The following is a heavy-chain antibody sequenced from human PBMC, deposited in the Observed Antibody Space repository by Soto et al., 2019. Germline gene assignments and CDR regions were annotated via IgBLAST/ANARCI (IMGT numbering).Heavy chain of an antibody. CDR3: ARDFAYFDS. CDR1: GGSFKSGSYS. J-gene: IGHJ4*02. V-gene: IGHV4-61*01. Sequence: QVQLQESGPGLVKPSETLSLTCTVSGGSFKSGSYSWSWIRQPPGKGLEWIGYGYHTGRTSYNPPLKSRVSISMDTSKNQFSLNLDSVTAADTAVYFCARDFAYFDSWGQGTLVTVSS. CDR2: GYHTGRT. D-gene: IGHD3-3*01.